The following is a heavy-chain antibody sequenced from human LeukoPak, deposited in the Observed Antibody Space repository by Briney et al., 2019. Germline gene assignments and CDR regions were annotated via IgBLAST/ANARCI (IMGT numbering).Heavy chain of an antibody. D-gene: IGHD6-19*01. J-gene: IGHJ4*02. CDR2: ISSKGDYT. Sequence: GGSLRLSCAASGFTFSTYAMHWVRQAPGKGLEYVAAISSKGDYTHYANSVKGRFTISRDNSKNTLFLEMGSLRAEDMAVYYCARPSSSGWYAPFFWGQGTLVTVSA. V-gene: IGHV3-64*01. CDR1: GFTFSTYA. CDR3: ARPSSSGWYAPFF.